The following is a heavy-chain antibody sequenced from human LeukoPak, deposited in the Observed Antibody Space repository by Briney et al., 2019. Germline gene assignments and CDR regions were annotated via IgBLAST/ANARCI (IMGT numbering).Heavy chain of an antibody. CDR2: INPNSGCT. Sequence: ASVKVSCKASGYTFTGYYMHWVRQAPGQGLEGMGWINPNSGCTNYAQKFQGRVTMTRDTSISTAYMELSRLRSDDTAVYYCARGHGQQLVRSWWGQGTLVTVSS. CDR3: ARGHGQQLVRSW. J-gene: IGHJ4*02. D-gene: IGHD6-13*01. V-gene: IGHV1-2*02. CDR1: GYTFTGYY.